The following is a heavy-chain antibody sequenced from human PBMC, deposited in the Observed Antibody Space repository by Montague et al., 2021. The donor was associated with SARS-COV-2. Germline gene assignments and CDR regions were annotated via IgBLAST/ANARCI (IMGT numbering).Heavy chain of an antibody. Sequence: SETLSLTCTVSGGSIRNSDYSWGWVRQPPGKGLEWIGNIYNGGTTFYNPSLKSRVTIFVDTSKNQFSLKLSSVTAADTAVYYCATRTRYPQNDFGFWGQVTLVTVSA. CDR3: ATRTRYPQNDFGF. J-gene: IGHJ4*02. V-gene: IGHV4-39*01. CDR1: GGSIRNSDYS. CDR2: IYNGGTT. D-gene: IGHD2-15*01.